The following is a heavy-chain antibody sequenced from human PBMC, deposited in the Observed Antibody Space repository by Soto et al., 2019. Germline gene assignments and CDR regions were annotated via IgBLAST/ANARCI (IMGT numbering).Heavy chain of an antibody. CDR1: GYTFTSYG. Sequence: QVQLVQSGAEVKKPGASVKVSCKASGYTFTSYGISWVRQAPGQGLEWMGWISAYNGNTNYAQKLRGRVTMTTDTSTSTAYMELRSLRSDDTAVYYCAREIMTTVRGRRVEYFQHWGQGTLVTVSS. D-gene: IGHD3-10*01. J-gene: IGHJ1*01. CDR3: AREIMTTVRGRRVEYFQH. V-gene: IGHV1-18*01. CDR2: ISAYNGNT.